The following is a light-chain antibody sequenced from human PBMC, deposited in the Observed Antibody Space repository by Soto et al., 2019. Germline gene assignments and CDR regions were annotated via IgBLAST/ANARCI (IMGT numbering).Light chain of an antibody. CDR3: SSYTSSTDYV. Sequence: ALAQPASVSGSPGQSITISCTGTTSDFGFYNYVSWYQHHPGKAPKLLIYEVTNRHSGVSNRFSGSKSGNTASLTISGLQAEDEADYYCSSYTSSTDYVFGTGTKVTVL. V-gene: IGLV2-14*01. CDR2: EVT. CDR1: TSDFGFYNY. J-gene: IGLJ1*01.